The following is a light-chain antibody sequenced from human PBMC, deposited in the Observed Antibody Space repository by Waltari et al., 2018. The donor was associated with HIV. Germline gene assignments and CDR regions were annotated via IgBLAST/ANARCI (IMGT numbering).Light chain of an antibody. CDR2: GAS. Sequence: EIVLTQSPGSVYLSLGERATLSCRASQTIRNNYLAWYQHKSSKAPRLVIHGASSRATGVPDRFSGSGSGTDFTLTITRLESEDFALYFCQQYGNSPFTFGQGTNLEIK. V-gene: IGKV3-20*01. CDR3: QQYGNSPFT. CDR1: QTIRNNY. J-gene: IGKJ2*01.